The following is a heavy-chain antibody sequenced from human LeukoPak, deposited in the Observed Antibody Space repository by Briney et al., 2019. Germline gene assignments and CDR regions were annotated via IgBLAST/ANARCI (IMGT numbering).Heavy chain of an antibody. CDR1: GGSFSGYY. V-gene: IGHV4-34*01. Sequence: PSETLSLTCAVYGGSFSGYYWSWIRLPPGKGLEWIGEINHSGSTNYNPSLKSRVTISVDTSKNQFSLKLSSVTAADTAVYYCARHIYCSSTSCPMDYWGQGTLVTVSS. CDR3: ARHIYCSSTSCPMDY. CDR2: INHSGST. D-gene: IGHD2-2*01. J-gene: IGHJ4*02.